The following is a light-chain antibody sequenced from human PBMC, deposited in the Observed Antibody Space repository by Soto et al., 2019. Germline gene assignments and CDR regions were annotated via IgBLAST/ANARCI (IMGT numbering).Light chain of an antibody. CDR1: QSISSY. V-gene: IGKV1-39*01. CDR3: QQSYSTPRT. CDR2: AAS. J-gene: IGKJ1*01. Sequence: DIQMTQSPSSLYASVRDRVTITCRASQSISSYLNWYQQKPGKAPKLLIYAASSLKSVVTSRFSGSGSGTDFTLTVSSLQPEDFATYFCQQSYSTPRTFGQGTKVEVK.